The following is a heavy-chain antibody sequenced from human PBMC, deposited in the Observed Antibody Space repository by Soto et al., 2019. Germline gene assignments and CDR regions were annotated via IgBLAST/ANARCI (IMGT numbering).Heavy chain of an antibody. J-gene: IGHJ6*02. D-gene: IGHD3-10*01. CDR1: GDTFKNSV. CDR3: VAELDFGKLSVV. V-gene: IGHV1-69*01. CDR2: TIPLFGTT. Sequence: QVQLVQSGVEVKKPGSSVRVSCKASGDTFKNSVISWVRQAPGQGLEWMGLTIPLFGTTDYAQKFQGRLTITTDESTTTAYMEVSRLTSEDTAVYYCVAELDFGKLSVVWGQGTTVIVSS.